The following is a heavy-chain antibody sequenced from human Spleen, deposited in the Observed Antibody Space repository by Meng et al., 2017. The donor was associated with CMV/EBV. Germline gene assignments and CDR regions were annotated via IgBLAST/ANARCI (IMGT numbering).Heavy chain of an antibody. CDR1: GYTFASYG. V-gene: IGHV1-46*01. J-gene: IGHJ4*02. Sequence: ASVKVSCKASGYTFASYGIHWVRQAPGQGLEWMGLINPSGGSTIYAQKFQGRVTVTRDTSTSTVYKELNSLRSEDTAVYFCATPILGYCSSISCPMGYWGQGTLVTVSS. CDR3: ATPILGYCSSISCPMGY. CDR2: INPSGGST. D-gene: IGHD2-2*01.